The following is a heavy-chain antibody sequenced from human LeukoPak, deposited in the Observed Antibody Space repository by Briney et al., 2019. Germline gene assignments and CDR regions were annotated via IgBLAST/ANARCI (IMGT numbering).Heavy chain of an antibody. CDR3: AKDQRWESPHYLDS. V-gene: IGHV3-23*01. CDR1: GFILISSA. Sequence: VGSPILHSIASGFILISSAIIRFLQVPAKGLEWVAGSRARGGSTSYADSERGRFTIARDNSKNTLYEQMNSLRDEDTAVYYCAKDQRWESPHYLDSWGQGTLVTVSS. J-gene: IGHJ4*02. D-gene: IGHD1-26*01. CDR2: SRARGGST.